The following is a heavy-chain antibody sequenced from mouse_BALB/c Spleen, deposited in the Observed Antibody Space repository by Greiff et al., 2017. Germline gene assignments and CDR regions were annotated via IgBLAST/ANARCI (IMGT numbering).Heavy chain of an antibody. V-gene: IGHV1-69*02. D-gene: IGHD1-1*01. CDR3: ARRIYYYGSSYVYAMDY. CDR2: IDPSDSYT. Sequence: QVQLQQSGAELVKPGASVKLSCKASGYTFTSYWMHWVKQRPGQGLEWIGEIDPSDSYTNYNQKFKGKATLTVDKSSSTAYMQLSSLTSEDSAVYYCARRIYYYGSSYVYAMDYWGQGTSVTVSS. J-gene: IGHJ4*01. CDR1: GYTFTSYW.